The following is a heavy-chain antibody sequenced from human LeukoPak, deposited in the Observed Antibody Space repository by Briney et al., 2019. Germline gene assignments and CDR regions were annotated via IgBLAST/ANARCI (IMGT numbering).Heavy chain of an antibody. CDR3: ARSAGYCSSTSCYRGFDY. Sequence: PGGSLRLSCAASGFTFSSYAMSWVRQAPGKGLEWVSVIYSGGSTYYADSVKGRFTISRDNSKNTLYLQMNSLRAEDTAVYYCARSAGYCSSTSCYRGFDYWGQGTLVTVSS. CDR2: IYSGGST. V-gene: IGHV3-66*01. J-gene: IGHJ4*02. CDR1: GFTFSSYA. D-gene: IGHD2-2*02.